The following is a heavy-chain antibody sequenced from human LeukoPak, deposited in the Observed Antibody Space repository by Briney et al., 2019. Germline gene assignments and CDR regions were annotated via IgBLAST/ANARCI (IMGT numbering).Heavy chain of an antibody. D-gene: IGHD2-2*01. CDR2: MNPSSGNT. V-gene: IGHV1-8*01. Sequence: GASVKVSCKASEYTFISYDIHWVRQASGQGLEWMGWMNPSSGNTGYAQKFQGRVTMTRNTSISTAYMELSSLRSEDTAVYYCARECQGSTSCYLDYWGQGTLVTVSS. CDR3: ARECQGSTSCYLDY. J-gene: IGHJ4*02. CDR1: EYTFISYD.